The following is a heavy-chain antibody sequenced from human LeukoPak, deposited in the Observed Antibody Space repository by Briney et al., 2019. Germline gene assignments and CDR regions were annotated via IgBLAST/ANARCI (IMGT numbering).Heavy chain of an antibody. V-gene: IGHV3-48*03. CDR1: GFTFSSYE. Sequence: GGSLRLSCAASGFTFSSYEMNWVRQAPGKGLEWVSYFSSSGSTIYYADSVKGRFTISRDNAKNSLYLQMNSLRAEDTAVYYCAELGITMIGGVWGKGTTVTISS. J-gene: IGHJ6*04. CDR3: AELGITMIGGV. CDR2: FSSSGSTI. D-gene: IGHD3-10*02.